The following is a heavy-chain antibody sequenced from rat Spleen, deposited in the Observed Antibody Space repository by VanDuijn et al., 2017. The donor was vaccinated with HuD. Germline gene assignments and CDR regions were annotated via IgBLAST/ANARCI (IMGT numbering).Heavy chain of an antibody. CDR3: ARPNY. V-gene: IGHV2-6*01. CDR1: GLSLTSNS. J-gene: IGHJ2*01. CDR2: ISSGGSP. Sequence: QVQLKESGPGLVQPSQTLSLTCTVSGLSLTSNSVSWIRQPPGKGLEWIAAISSGGSPYYNSALKSRLSISRDTSKSQVFLKMNSLQTEDTAMYFCARPNYWGQGVMVTVSS.